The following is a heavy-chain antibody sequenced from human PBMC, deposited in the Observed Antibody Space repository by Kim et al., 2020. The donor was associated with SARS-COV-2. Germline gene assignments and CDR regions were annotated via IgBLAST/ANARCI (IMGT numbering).Heavy chain of an antibody. CDR2: ISRDSATT. D-gene: IGHD3-10*01. CDR1: GFTFNTYA. V-gene: IGHV3-23*01. Sequence: GGSLRLSCVTSGFTFNTYALSWVRQDPGKGLEEVSAISRDSATTYYADSVKGRFTISRDNSKNMLYLQMNSLRVEDTAVYYCAKSLTGDNMVRADWGQGTLVTVSS. CDR3: AKSLTGDNMVRAD. J-gene: IGHJ4*02.